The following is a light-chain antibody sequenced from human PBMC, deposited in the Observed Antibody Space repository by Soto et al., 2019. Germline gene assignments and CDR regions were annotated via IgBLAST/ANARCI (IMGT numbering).Light chain of an antibody. J-gene: IGKJ2*01. V-gene: IGKV3-20*01. CDR1: QSVSSSY. CDR3: QQYGSALPYT. Sequence: EIVLTQSPGTLSLSPGERATLSCRASQSVSSSYLAWYQQKPGQAPRLLIYGASSRATGIPDRFSGSGSGTDFILTISRLEAEDFAVYYCQQYGSALPYTFGQGTKLEIK. CDR2: GAS.